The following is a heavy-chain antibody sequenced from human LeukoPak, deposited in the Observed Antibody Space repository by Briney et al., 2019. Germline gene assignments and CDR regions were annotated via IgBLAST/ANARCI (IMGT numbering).Heavy chain of an antibody. D-gene: IGHD3-10*01. Sequence: GGSLRLSCAASGFTFSGYAMHWVRQAPGKGLEYVSAISTNEGSTYYANSVKDRFTISRDNSKNTLYLQMGSLRAEDMAVYYCARNGGSWSYDYWGQGTLVTASS. CDR1: GFTFSGYA. CDR2: ISTNEGST. CDR3: ARNGGSWSYDY. J-gene: IGHJ4*02. V-gene: IGHV3-64*01.